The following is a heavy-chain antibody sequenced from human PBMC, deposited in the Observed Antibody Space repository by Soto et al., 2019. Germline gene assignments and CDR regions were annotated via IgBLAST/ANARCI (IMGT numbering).Heavy chain of an antibody. CDR2: ITSSSGTI. D-gene: IGHD3-22*01. Sequence: PGGSLRLSCAASGFTFSSYSMNWVRQSPGKGLEWVSYITSSSGTIYYADSVKGRFSISRDNAKNSLYLQMNSLRDEDTAVYYCARDMAEYDSSDYYYYYYYGMDVWGQGTTVTVSS. CDR3: ARDMAEYDSSDYYYYYYYGMDV. J-gene: IGHJ6*02. CDR1: GFTFSSYS. V-gene: IGHV3-48*02.